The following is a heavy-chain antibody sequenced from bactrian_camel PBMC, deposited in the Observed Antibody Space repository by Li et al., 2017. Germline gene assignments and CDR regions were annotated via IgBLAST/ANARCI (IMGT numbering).Heavy chain of an antibody. CDR3: YAESGERSWSCENSH. Sequence: ESGGGSVQSGGSLRLSCAASGDTAHDYCMGWFRQVPGSVCVLVSYIDSTGSTYYADSVKGRFTISQGNAKNTIHLQMNSLKPEDTAMYYCYAESGERSWSCENSHWGQGTQVTVS. CDR1: GDTAHDYC. CDR2: IDSTGST. J-gene: IGHJ4*01. V-gene: IGHV3S8*01. D-gene: IGHD1*01.